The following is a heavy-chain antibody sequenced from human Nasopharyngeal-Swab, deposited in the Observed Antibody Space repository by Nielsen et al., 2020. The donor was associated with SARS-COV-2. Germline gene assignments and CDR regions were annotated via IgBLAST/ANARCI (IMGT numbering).Heavy chain of an antibody. V-gene: IGHV5-10-1*01. CDR3: ARHDYSNYNWFDP. CDR1: GYTFTSYW. D-gene: IGHD4-11*01. J-gene: IGHJ5*02. CDR2: IDPSDSYT. Sequence: KVSCKASGYTFTSYWISWVRQMPGKGLEWMGRIDPSDSYTNYSPPFQGHVTISADKSISTAYLQWSSLKASDTAMYYCARHDYSNYNWFDPWGQGTLVTVSS.